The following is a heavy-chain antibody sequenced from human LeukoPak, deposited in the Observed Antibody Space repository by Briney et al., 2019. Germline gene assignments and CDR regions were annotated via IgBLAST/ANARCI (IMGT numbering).Heavy chain of an antibody. J-gene: IGHJ2*01. CDR3: ARILYKQYSSSSEGYFDL. Sequence: SETLSLTCTVSGGSISSSSYYWGWIRQPPGKGLEWIGGIYYSGSTYYNPSLKSRVTISVDTSKNQFSLKLSSVTAADTAVYYCARILYKQYSSSSEGYFDLWGRGTLVTVSS. V-gene: IGHV4-39*07. D-gene: IGHD6-6*01. CDR2: IYYSGST. CDR1: GGSISSSSYY.